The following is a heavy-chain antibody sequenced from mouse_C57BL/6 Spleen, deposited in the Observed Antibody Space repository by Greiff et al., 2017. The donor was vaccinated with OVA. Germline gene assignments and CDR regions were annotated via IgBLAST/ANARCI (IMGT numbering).Heavy chain of an antibody. CDR2: FYPGSGSI. D-gene: IGHD2-4*01. CDR3: ARHHVHPYYDLYYCDY. J-gene: IGHJ2*01. V-gene: IGHV1-62-2*01. CDR1: GYTFTEYT. Sequence: VQLQQSGAELVKPGASVKLSCKASGYTFTEYTIHWVKQRSGQGLEWIGWFYPGSGSIKYNEKFKDKATLTADKSTSTVYMELSRLTSEDSAVYFCARHHVHPYYDLYYCDYWGKGTTLTVSS.